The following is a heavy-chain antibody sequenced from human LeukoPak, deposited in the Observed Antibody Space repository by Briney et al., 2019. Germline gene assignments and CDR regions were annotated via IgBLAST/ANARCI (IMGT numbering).Heavy chain of an antibody. CDR2: VRDNGEN. CDR1: GGSLNAYY. CDR3: ARQPANTAAFDI. Sequence: PSETLSLTCTVPGGSLNAYYGSWIRQPPGKGLEWIAYVRDNGENNYNPSLKSRVAISVDTANNQISLRLNFVTAADTAIYYCARQPANTAAFDIWGLGTMVTVSS. J-gene: IGHJ3*02. D-gene: IGHD5-18*01. V-gene: IGHV4-59*08.